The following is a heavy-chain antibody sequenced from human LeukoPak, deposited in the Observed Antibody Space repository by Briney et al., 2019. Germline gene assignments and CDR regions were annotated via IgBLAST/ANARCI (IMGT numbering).Heavy chain of an antibody. CDR3: ATRTKDCSGGSCYWGYFDY. V-gene: IGHV1-46*01. Sequence: GASVKVSCKASGYTFTSYYMHWVRQAPGQGLEWMGIINPSGGSTSYAQKFQGRVTIPRDTSTSTVYMELGSLRSEDTAVYYCATRTKDCSGGSCYWGYFDYWGQGTLVTVSS. CDR2: INPSGGST. D-gene: IGHD2-15*01. J-gene: IGHJ4*02. CDR1: GYTFTSYY.